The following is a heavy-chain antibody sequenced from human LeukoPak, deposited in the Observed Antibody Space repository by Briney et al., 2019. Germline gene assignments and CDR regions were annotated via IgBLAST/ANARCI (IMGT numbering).Heavy chain of an antibody. CDR1: GFTFTRCA. CDR2: ISPNGDST. D-gene: IGHD1-1*01. V-gene: IGHV3-64*01. CDR3: ATGYNFYYDF. J-gene: IGHJ4*02. Sequence: EGSLRLSCAASGFTFTRCAMHWLRQAPGKGLEYVSSISPNGDSTYYANSVKGRFTISRDNSKNTLFLQMGSLRAEDLAVYYCATGYNFYYDFWGQGALVTVSS.